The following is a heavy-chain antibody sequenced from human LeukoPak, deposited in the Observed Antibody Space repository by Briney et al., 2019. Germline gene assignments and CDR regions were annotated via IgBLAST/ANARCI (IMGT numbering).Heavy chain of an antibody. V-gene: IGHV3-23*01. CDR2: LSGSGDRT. Sequence: GGTLRLSCAASGFTFNTYDMSWVRQSPVKGLEWVSGLSGSGDRTYYTDSVKGRFTISRDNAKNSLYLQMNSLRDDDTAVYYCARAAGGTSRDYWGQGTLVTVSS. CDR3: ARAAGGTSRDY. D-gene: IGHD1-26*01. J-gene: IGHJ4*02. CDR1: GFTFNTYD.